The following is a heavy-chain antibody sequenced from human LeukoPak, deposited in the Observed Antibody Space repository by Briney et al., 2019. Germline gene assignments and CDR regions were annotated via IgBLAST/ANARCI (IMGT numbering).Heavy chain of an antibody. D-gene: IGHD2-15*01. CDR1: GGSISSYY. V-gene: IGHV4-4*07. Sequence: SETPSLTCTVSGGSISSYYWNWIRQPAGKGLEWIGRIYNNESTWSNPSLKSRVSMSIDTSKNQFSLKLSSVTAADAAVYYCARDIGNHFGGLDHYYYDYWGPGTLVTVSS. J-gene: IGHJ4*02. CDR2: IYNNEST. CDR3: ARDIGNHFGGLDHYYYDY.